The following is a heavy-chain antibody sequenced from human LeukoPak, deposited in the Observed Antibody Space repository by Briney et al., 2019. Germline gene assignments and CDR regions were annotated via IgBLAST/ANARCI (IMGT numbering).Heavy chain of an antibody. D-gene: IGHD1-7*01. CDR3: ARHEYWNYKGYYFDY. CDR2: IYYSGST. V-gene: IGHV4-59*08. J-gene: IGHJ4*02. Sequence: SETLSLTCTVSGGSISSYYWSWIRQPPGKGLEWIGYIYYSGSTSYNPSLKSRVTISVDTSKNQFSLKLSSVTAADTAVYYCARHEYWNYKGYYFDYWGQGTLVTVYS. CDR1: GGSISSYY.